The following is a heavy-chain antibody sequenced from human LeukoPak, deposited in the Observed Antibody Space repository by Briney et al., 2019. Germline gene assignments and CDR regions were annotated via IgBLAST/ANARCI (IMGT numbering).Heavy chain of an antibody. Sequence: ASVKVSCKASGYTFTSYDINWVRQAPGQGLEWMGWMNPNSGNTGYAQKFQGRVTMTRNTSISTAYMELSSLRSEDTAVYYCARGALGFYGMDVWGQGTTVTVSS. V-gene: IGHV1-8*01. CDR1: GYTFTSYD. CDR3: ARGALGFYGMDV. CDR2: MNPNSGNT. J-gene: IGHJ6*02.